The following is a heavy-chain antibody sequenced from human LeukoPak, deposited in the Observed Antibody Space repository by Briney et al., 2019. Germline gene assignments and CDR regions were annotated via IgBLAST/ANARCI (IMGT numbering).Heavy chain of an antibody. CDR2: IRHDGSKI. D-gene: IGHD4-23*01. CDR3: AKRPMTTVADYFDY. CDR1: GFTFSNYG. J-gene: IGHJ4*02. Sequence: GGSLRLSCEASGFTFSNYGMHWVRQAPGKGLEWAAFIRHDGSKIYYADSVKGRFTISRDNSKNTLYLQMNSLRAEDTAVYYCAKRPMTTVADYFDYWGQGTLVTVSS. V-gene: IGHV3-30*02.